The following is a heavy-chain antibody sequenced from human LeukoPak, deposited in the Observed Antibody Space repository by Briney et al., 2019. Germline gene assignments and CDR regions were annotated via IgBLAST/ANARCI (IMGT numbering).Heavy chain of an antibody. Sequence: HPGGSLRLSCAASGFTFSNYAMTWVRQAPGKGLEWVSGISDSGGSTYYADSVKGRFTISRDNSKNTLYLQMNSLRAEDTAVYYCAKFDVGTAMVLGHLNYWGQGTLVIVSS. CDR3: AKFDVGTAMVLGHLNY. CDR2: ISDSGGST. J-gene: IGHJ4*02. D-gene: IGHD5-18*01. V-gene: IGHV3-23*01. CDR1: GFTFSNYA.